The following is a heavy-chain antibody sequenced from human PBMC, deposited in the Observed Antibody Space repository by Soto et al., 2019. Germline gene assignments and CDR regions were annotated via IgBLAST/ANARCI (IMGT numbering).Heavy chain of an antibody. CDR2: ISSSSSYI. CDR3: ARGGTTGTYFDAFDI. V-gene: IGHV3-21*01. J-gene: IGHJ3*02. D-gene: IGHD1-1*01. Sequence: EVQLVESGGGLVKPGGSLRLSCAASGFTFSSYSMNWVRQAPGKGLEWVSSISSSSSYIYYADSVKGRFTISRDNAKNSRYLQMNSLRAEDTAVYYCARGGTTGTYFDAFDIWGQGTMVTVSS. CDR1: GFTFSSYS.